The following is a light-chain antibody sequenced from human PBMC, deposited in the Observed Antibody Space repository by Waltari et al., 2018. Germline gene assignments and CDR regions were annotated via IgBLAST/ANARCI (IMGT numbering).Light chain of an antibody. CDR3: CSYAGSTASIL. J-gene: IGLJ2*01. CDR2: EGT. Sequence: QSALTQPASVSGSPGQSITISCTGTSSDVGSHNLVSWYQHHPGKAPKFMIYEGTKRPSGFSNRFSSSKSGNTASLTISGLQAEDEADYYCCSYAGSTASILLGGGTKLTVL. V-gene: IGLV2-23*01. CDR1: SSDVGSHNL.